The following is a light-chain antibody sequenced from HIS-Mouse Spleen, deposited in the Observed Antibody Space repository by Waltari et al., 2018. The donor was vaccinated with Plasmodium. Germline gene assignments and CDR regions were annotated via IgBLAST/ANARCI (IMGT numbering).Light chain of an antibody. CDR3: QQYNSYSWT. J-gene: IGKJ1*01. V-gene: IGKV1-5*03. CDR2: KAS. CDR1: QSISSW. Sequence: DLQMTQSPSNLSASVGDTVTIPCRASQSISSWLAWYQQKPGKAPKLLIYKASSLESGVPSRFSGSGSGTEFTLTISSLQPDDFATYYCQQYNSYSWTFGQGTKVEIK.